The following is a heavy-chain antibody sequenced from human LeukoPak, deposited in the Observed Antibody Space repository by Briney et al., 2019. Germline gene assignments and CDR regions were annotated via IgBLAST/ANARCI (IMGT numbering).Heavy chain of an antibody. CDR3: ARESIAVAGIGAFDI. CDR1: GGSISSYY. Sequence: PSKTLSLTCTVSGGSISSYYWSWIRQPPGKGLEWIGYIYYSGSTNYNPSLKSRVTISVDTSKNQFSLKLSSVTAADTAVYYCARESIAVAGIGAFDIWGQGTMVTVSS. J-gene: IGHJ3*02. D-gene: IGHD6-19*01. V-gene: IGHV4-59*01. CDR2: IYYSGST.